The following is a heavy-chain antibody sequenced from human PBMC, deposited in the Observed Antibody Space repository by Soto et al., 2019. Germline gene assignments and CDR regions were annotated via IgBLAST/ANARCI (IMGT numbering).Heavy chain of an antibody. CDR1: GFTFGSYG. CDR2: VSSDGNIQ. J-gene: IGHJ4*02. V-gene: IGHV3-30*03. CDR3: ATEVAVAGDFDS. Sequence: GGSLRLSCGASGFTFGSYGIHWVRQAPGKGLEWVAVVSSDGNIQYYADSVKGRFTTSRDNSKKTLYLQMDSLRPEDTAIYYCATEVAVAGDFDSWGPGPLVTVFS. D-gene: IGHD6-19*01.